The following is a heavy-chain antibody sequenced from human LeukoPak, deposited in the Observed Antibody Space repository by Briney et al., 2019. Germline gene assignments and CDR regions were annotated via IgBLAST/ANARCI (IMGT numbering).Heavy chain of an antibody. CDR2: IYSGGST. CDR1: GFTASSNT. J-gene: IGHJ4*02. D-gene: IGHD6-13*01. CDR3: ARGAGPFDY. V-gene: IGHV3-53*01. Sequence: GGSRRPSVAAPGFTASSNTMSWVRQAPGKGLEWVSVIYSGGSTYYADSVKGRFTISRDNSKNTLYLQMNSLRAEDTAVYYCARGAGPFDYWGQGTLVTVSS.